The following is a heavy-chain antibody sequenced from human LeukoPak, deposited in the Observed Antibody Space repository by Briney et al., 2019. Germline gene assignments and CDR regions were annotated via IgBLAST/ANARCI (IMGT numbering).Heavy chain of an antibody. D-gene: IGHD6-13*01. CDR3: ARTLAAAGTDYFDY. Sequence: PSQTLSLTCTVSGGSISSGGYYWSWIRQHPGKGLEWIGYIYYSGSTYYNPSLKSRVTISVDTSKNQFSLKLSSVTAADTAVYYCARTLAAAGTDYFDYWGQGTLVTVSS. CDR1: GGSISSGGYY. V-gene: IGHV4-31*03. J-gene: IGHJ4*02. CDR2: IYYSGST.